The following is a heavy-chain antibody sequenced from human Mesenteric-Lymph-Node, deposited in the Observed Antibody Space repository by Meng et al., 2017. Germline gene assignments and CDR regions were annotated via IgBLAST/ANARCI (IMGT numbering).Heavy chain of an antibody. CDR2: TDYSGSS. V-gene: IGHV4-39*01. Sequence: QLQQRGSGPELGKPSATLSLTCTVSGGSISSSSSYWGWVRQPTGKGREWIGSTDYSGSSYYNPSLKSRVTISADTSKNQFSLKLSSVTAPDTAVYYCARHSYHSCFDPWGQGTLVTVSS. CDR3: ARHSYHSCFDP. J-gene: IGHJ5*02. D-gene: IGHD2-2*01. CDR1: GGSISSSSSY.